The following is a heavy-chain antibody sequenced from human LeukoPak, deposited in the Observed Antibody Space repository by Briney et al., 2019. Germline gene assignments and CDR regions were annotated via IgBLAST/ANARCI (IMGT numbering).Heavy chain of an antibody. D-gene: IGHD3-10*01. CDR3: ASSLWFGEFSRDPFDY. CDR1: GDSISSGDYY. Sequence: SETLSLTCTVSGDSISSGDYYWSWIRQPAGKGLEWIGRISSSGSTNYNPSLKSRVTISVDTSKNQFSLKLSSVTAADTAVYYCASSLWFGEFSRDPFDYWGQGTLVTVSS. J-gene: IGHJ4*02. CDR2: ISSSGST. V-gene: IGHV4-61*02.